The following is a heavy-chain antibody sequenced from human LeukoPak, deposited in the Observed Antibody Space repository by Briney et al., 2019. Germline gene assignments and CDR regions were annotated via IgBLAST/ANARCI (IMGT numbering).Heavy chain of an antibody. V-gene: IGHV4-59*08. J-gene: IGHJ4*02. CDR2: IYYSGST. D-gene: IGHD3-22*01. CDR1: GGSISSYY. CDR3: ARADYYDSSFDY. Sequence: PSETLSLTCTVSGGSISSYYWSWIRQPPGKGLEWIGYIYYSGSTNYNPSLKSRVTISVDTSKNQFSLKLSSVTAAETAVYYCARADYYDSSFDYWGQGTLVTVSS.